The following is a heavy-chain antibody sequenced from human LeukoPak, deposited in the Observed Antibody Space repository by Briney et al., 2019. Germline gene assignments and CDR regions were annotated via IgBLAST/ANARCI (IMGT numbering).Heavy chain of an antibody. CDR2: ISGSGGST. CDR3: ARRAGAYSHPYDY. V-gene: IGHV3-23*01. D-gene: IGHD4/OR15-4a*01. Sequence: GGSLRLSCAASGFTFSSYGMIWVRQAPGKGLEWVPGISGSGGSTYLADSVKGRFTISRDNSKNTLYLQMNSLRADDTAVYYCARRAGAYSHPYDYWGQGTLVTVSS. CDR1: GFTFSSYG. J-gene: IGHJ4*02.